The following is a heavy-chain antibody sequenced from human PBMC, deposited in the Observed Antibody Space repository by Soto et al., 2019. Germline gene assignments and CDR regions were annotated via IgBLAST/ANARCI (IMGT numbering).Heavy chain of an antibody. J-gene: IGHJ6*02. V-gene: IGHV3-30*03. CDR3: AREDDYGYRYINYGLDV. D-gene: IGHD4-17*01. CDR1: GGSISSYY. CDR2: ISFDGTKK. Sequence: LSLTCTVSGGSISSYYWSWIRQAPGKGLEWVAVISFDGTKKYYSDSVKGRFTISRDNLKNTLYLQMNNLRVEDAALYFCAREDDYGYRYINYGLDVWGQGTTVTVSS.